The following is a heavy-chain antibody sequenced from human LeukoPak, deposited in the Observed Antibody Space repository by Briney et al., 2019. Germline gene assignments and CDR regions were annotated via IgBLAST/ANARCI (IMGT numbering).Heavy chain of an antibody. CDR2: FNHSGST. J-gene: IGHJ4*02. V-gene: IGHV4-34*01. D-gene: IGHD3-22*01. CDR1: GGFFSRYH. Sequence: PSDTLTLICAVYGGFFSRYHWRWIPQPPGKALEWIGEFNHSGSTNYNASLKSRVTISVDTAKNQFFLKLSSVSAADTAVYYCARRQVVRFDYWGEGTLVTVSS. CDR3: ARRQVVRFDY.